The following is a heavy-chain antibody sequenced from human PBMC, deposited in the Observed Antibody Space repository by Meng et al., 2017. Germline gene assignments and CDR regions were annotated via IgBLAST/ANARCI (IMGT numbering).Heavy chain of an antibody. J-gene: IGHJ4*02. D-gene: IGHD2-2*01. V-gene: IGHV3-11*01. CDR1: GFTFSDYY. CDR2: ISSSGSTI. Sequence: QVQLVACVGGLVKPGVSLRLSCAASGFTFSDYYMSWIRQAPGKGLEWVPYISSSGSTIYYADSVKGRFTISRDNAKNSLYLQMNSLRAEDTAVYYCARQGYCSSTSCYGPDYWGQGTLVTVSS. CDR3: ARQGYCSSTSCYGPDY.